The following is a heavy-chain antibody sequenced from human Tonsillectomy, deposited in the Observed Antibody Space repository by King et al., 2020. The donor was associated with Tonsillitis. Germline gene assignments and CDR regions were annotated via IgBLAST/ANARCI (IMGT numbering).Heavy chain of an antibody. Sequence: VQLVESGAEVKKPGESLRISCNASGYNFTNYWITWLRQMPGKGLEWVCRIDPSDSYNRYSLSLQCHVTISVDSSISTAYLQWSGLMASDTAIYYCARRSPFDAFDIWGQGTMVTLSS. J-gene: IGHJ3*02. CDR2: IDPSDSYN. V-gene: IGHV5-10-1*03. CDR1: GYNFTNYW. CDR3: ARRSPFDAFDI.